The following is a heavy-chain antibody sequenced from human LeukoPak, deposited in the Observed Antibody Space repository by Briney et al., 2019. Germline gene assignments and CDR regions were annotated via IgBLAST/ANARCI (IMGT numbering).Heavy chain of an antibody. V-gene: IGHV4-39*01. J-gene: IGHJ4*02. Sequence: PSETLSLTCTVSGASITSSGYYWGWIRQPPGKGLEWIGTIYHSGSTYYNPSLKSRVTISVDTSKNQFSLKLSSVTAADTAVYYCARRGSRWYWYFDYWGQGTLVTVSS. CDR2: IYHSGST. CDR1: GASITSSGYY. D-gene: IGHD6-13*01. CDR3: ARRGSRWYWYFDY.